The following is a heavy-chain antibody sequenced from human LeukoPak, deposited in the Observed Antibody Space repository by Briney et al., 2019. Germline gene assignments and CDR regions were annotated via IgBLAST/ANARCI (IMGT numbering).Heavy chain of an antibody. CDR2: ISGSGGST. D-gene: IGHD6-13*01. Sequence: GGSLRLSCAASGFTFSSYAMSWVRQAPGKGLEWVSAISGSGGSTYYADSVKGRFTISRDNSKNMLYVQMNSLRAEDTAVCYCAKSGYSTKGDFDYWGQGTLVTVSS. V-gene: IGHV3-23*01. J-gene: IGHJ4*02. CDR3: AKSGYSTKGDFDY. CDR1: GFTFSSYA.